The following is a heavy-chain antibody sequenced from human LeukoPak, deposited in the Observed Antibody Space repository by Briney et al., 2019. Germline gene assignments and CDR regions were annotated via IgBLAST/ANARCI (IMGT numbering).Heavy chain of an antibody. J-gene: IGHJ6*03. D-gene: IGHD3-22*01. V-gene: IGHV1-2*02. Sequence: GASVKVSCKASGYTFTSYDINWVRQATGQGLEWMGWINPNSGGTNYAQKFQGRVTMTRDTSISTAYMELSRLRSDDTAVYYCARVFTMIVVVISYYYYYYMDVWGKGTTVTVSS. CDR1: GYTFTSYD. CDR3: ARVFTMIVVVISYYYYYYMDV. CDR2: INPNSGGT.